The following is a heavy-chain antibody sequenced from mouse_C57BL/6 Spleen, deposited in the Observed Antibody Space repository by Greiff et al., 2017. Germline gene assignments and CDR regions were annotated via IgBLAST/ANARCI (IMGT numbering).Heavy chain of an antibody. CDR2: IDPEDGDT. J-gene: IGHJ4*01. CDR3: TVYYYGSSTYAMDY. V-gene: IGHV14-1*01. CDR1: GFNIKDYY. Sequence: EVKLMESGAELVRPGASVKLSCTASGFNIKDYYMHWVKQRPEQGLEWIGRIDPEDGDTEYAPKFQGKATMTADTSSNTAYLQLSSLTSEDTAVYYCTVYYYGSSTYAMDYWGQGTSVTVSS. D-gene: IGHD1-1*01.